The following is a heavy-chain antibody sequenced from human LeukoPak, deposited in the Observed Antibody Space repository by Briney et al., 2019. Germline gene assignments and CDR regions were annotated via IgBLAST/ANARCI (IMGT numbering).Heavy chain of an antibody. CDR3: ARGGLSEYYYDSSGYLFDY. J-gene: IGHJ4*02. V-gene: IGHV3-30-3*01. CDR2: ISYDGSNK. CDR1: GFTFSSYA. D-gene: IGHD3-22*01. Sequence: GGSLRLSCSASGFTFSSYAMHWVRQAPGKGLEWVAVISYDGSNKYYADSVKGRFTISRDNSKNTLYLQMNSLRAEVTAVYYCARGGLSEYYYDSSGYLFDYWGQGTLVTVSS.